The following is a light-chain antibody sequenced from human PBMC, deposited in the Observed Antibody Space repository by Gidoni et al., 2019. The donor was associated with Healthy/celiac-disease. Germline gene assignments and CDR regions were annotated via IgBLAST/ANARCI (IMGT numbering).Light chain of an antibody. CDR3: AAWDDSLSGRV. J-gene: IGLJ2*01. CDR2: RNN. Sequence: QSVLTQPPSASATPWQRVTISCSGSSSNIGRNYVYWYQQLPGTAPKLLIYRNNQRPSGVPDRFSGSKSGTSASLAISGLRSEDEADYYCAAWDDSLSGRVFGGGTKLTVL. CDR1: SSNIGRNY. V-gene: IGLV1-47*01.